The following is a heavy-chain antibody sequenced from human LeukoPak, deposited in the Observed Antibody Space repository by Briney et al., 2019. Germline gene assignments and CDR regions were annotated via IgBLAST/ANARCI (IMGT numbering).Heavy chain of an antibody. CDR3: ARIAGSSRGFDP. CDR2: IIHIFGTA. V-gene: IGHV1-69*13. D-gene: IGHD2-15*01. Sequence: EASVKVSCKPSRGSLSSYAIRWVREAPGQGVECVVGIIHIFGTANYAQKFPGRVTIPADEYTSTAYMELSRMRAEDTVVYYCARIAGSSRGFDPWGRGTLVTVSS. CDR1: RGSLSSYA. J-gene: IGHJ5*02.